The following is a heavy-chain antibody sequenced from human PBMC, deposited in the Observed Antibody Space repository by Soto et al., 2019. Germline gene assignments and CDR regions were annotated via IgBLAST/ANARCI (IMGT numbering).Heavy chain of an antibody. Sequence: TLSLTCTVSGGSVSSGSYYWSWIRQPPGKGLEWIGYIYYSGSTNYNPSLKSRVTISVDTSKNQFSLKLSSVTAADTAVYYCAIGSSTTGAFDIWGQGTMVT. J-gene: IGHJ3*02. V-gene: IGHV4-61*01. D-gene: IGHD1-1*01. CDR2: IYYSGST. CDR3: AIGSSTTGAFDI. CDR1: GGSVSSGSYY.